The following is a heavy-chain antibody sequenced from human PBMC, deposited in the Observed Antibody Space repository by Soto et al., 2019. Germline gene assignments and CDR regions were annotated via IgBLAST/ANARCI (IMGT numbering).Heavy chain of an antibody. CDR3: ARMGDVPYYYYGMDV. CDR2: IIPIFGTA. Sequence: SVKVSCKASGGTFTNYAFSWVRQAPGQGLEWLGGIIPIFGTADYAQKFQGRVTITADEPTSTVHMELSSLRSDDTAVYYCARMGDVPYYYYGMDVWGQGTTVTVSS. D-gene: IGHD3-16*01. J-gene: IGHJ6*02. CDR1: GGTFTNYA. V-gene: IGHV1-69*13.